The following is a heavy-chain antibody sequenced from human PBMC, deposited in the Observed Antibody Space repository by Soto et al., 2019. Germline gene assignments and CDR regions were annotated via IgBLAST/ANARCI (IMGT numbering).Heavy chain of an antibody. V-gene: IGHV4-4*02. J-gene: IGHJ4*02. CDR1: GGSVGSSNW. CDR3: ARQHISGWD. Sequence: QVHLQESGPGLVKPSGTLSLTCAVSGGSVGSSNWWNWVRQPPGRGLEWIGEIFHTGNTNYNPSLQSRVSMSIDKTKNQFSLKVNSVTAADTAVYYRARQHISGWDWGQGALVTVSS. CDR2: IFHTGNT. D-gene: IGHD6-19*01.